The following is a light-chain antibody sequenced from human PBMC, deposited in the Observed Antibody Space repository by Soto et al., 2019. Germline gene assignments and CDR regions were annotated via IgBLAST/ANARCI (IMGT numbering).Light chain of an antibody. J-gene: IGKJ4*01. Sequence: DIVMTQSPDSLAVSLGERATINCKSSQSVLYSSNNKNYLAWYQQKPGQPPKLLIYWASTRESGVPDRFSGSGSGTDFTLTISSLQAEDVAVYYCQQYYSTLPTFGAGTKVEIK. CDR2: WAS. CDR3: QQYYSTLPT. V-gene: IGKV4-1*01. CDR1: QSVLYSSNNKNY.